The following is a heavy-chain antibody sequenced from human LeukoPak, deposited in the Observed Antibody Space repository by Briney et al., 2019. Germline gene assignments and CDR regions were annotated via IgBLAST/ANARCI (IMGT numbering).Heavy chain of an antibody. CDR3: LYGGNSGDWVY. Sequence: SGTLSLTCAVSGGSISSSNWWSWVRQPPGKGLEWIGEIYHSGSTNYNPSLKSRVTMSADKSKNQFSLNLRSVTAADTAVYYCLYGGNSGDWVYWGQGTLVTVSS. CDR1: GGSISSSNW. J-gene: IGHJ4*02. V-gene: IGHV4-4*02. D-gene: IGHD4-23*01. CDR2: IYHSGST.